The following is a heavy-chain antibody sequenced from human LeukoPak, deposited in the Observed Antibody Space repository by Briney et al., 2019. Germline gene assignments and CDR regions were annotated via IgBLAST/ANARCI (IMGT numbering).Heavy chain of an antibody. CDR2: ISGSGGST. CDR1: GFTFSSYA. D-gene: IGHD1-26*01. J-gene: IGHJ4*02. V-gene: IGHV3-23*01. Sequence: PGGSLRLSCAASGFTFSSYAMSWVRQAPGKGLEWVSAISGSGGSTYYADSVKGGFTISRDNSKNTLYLQMNSLRAEDTAVYYCAKDTDSSGSYYWDYWGQGTLVTVSS. CDR3: AKDTDSSGSYYWDY.